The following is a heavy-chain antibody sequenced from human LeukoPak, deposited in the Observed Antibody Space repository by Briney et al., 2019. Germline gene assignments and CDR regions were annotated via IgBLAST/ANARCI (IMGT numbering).Heavy chain of an antibody. CDR1: GFTFSDYW. D-gene: IGHD2-2*01. V-gene: IGHV3-7*01. CDR2: IKRDGSAK. Sequence: PGGSLRLSCTASGFTFSDYWMTWVRQAPGKGLEWVANIKRDGSAKCYVDSVKGRFTISRDNAKNSLYLQMDSLRVEDTATYYCARWRGSTSERSDYWGQGTLVTVSS. CDR3: ARWRGSTSERSDY. J-gene: IGHJ4*02.